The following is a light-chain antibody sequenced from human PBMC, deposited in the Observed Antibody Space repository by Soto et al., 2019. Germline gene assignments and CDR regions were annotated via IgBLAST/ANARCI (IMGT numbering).Light chain of an antibody. Sequence: EIVMTQSPATLSVSPGERATLSCRASQSVSSNLAWYQHKPGQAPRLLISAASTRATGIPARFSGSGSGTEFTLTVSSLQSEDFAVYYCQQYDGWPRTFGQGTKLEIK. CDR3: QQYDGWPRT. CDR2: AAS. V-gene: IGKV3-15*01. J-gene: IGKJ1*01. CDR1: QSVSSN.